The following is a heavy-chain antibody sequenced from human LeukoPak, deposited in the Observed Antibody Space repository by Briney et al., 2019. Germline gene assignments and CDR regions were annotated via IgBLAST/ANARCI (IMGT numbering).Heavy chain of an antibody. D-gene: IGHD1-7*01. V-gene: IGHV3-48*01. J-gene: IGHJ4*02. CDR3: ARAGQNWNYVNASPNPLV. CDR2: ISSSGSTI. CDR1: GFIFRSYT. Sequence: RLGGSLRLSCAASGFIFRSYTMNWVRQAPGKGLEWVSDISSSGSTIHYADSVKGRFTISRDNAENSLYLQMTSLRGDDTAVYYCARAGQNWNYVNASPNPLVWGQGTLVTVSS.